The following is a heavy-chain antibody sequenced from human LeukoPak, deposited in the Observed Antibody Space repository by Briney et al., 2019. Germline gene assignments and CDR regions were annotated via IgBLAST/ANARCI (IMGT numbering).Heavy chain of an antibody. Sequence: GGSLRLSCAASGFTFSDYYMSWIRQAPGKGLDWVSFISNSGTTIYYADSVKGRFTISRDNAKNSLYLQMNSLRAEDTAVYYCASRYDSSGYYSQIDYWGQGTLVTVSS. CDR3: ASRYDSSGYYSQIDY. CDR2: ISNSGTTI. V-gene: IGHV3-11*04. J-gene: IGHJ4*02. CDR1: GFTFSDYY. D-gene: IGHD3-22*01.